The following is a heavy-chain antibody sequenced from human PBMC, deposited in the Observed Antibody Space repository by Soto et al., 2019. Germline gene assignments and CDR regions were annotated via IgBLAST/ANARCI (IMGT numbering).Heavy chain of an antibody. CDR3: ARYYQLLPDFYYYAIDV. J-gene: IGHJ6*02. CDR1: GFTFSIYS. D-gene: IGHD2-2*01. Sequence: PGGSLRLSCAASGFTFSIYSMNWVRQAPGKGLEWVSYIMPGSSHIFYADSVKGRFTISRDNAKNTLYLQMNSLRAEDTAVYYCARYYQLLPDFYYYAIDVWGHGTTVAVSS. CDR2: IMPGSSHI. V-gene: IGHV3-21*05.